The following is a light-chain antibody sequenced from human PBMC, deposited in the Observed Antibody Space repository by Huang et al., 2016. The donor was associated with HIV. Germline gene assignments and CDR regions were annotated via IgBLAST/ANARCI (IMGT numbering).Light chain of an antibody. J-gene: IGKJ1*01. CDR3: QQGYTTSWT. CDR2: ATD. CDR1: QSITTY. Sequence: DIQMTQSPSSLSASVGDRVTITCRASQSITTYLNWYQQKPGKAPTLLIYATDSLQSGVPARFSGRGSGTEFTLTISSLQPDDFATYYCQQGYTTSWTFGPGTKV. V-gene: IGKV1-39*01.